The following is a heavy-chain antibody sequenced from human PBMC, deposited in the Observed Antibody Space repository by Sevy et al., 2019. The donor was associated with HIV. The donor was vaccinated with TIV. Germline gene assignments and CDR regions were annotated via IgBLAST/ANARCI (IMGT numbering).Heavy chain of an antibody. CDR2: ISGSGGST. CDR1: GFNFSSYA. V-gene: IGHV3-23*01. Sequence: GGSLRLSCAASGFNFSSYAMSWVRQAPGKGLEWVSAISGSGGSTYYADSVKGRLTISRDNSKNTLYLQMNSLRAEDTAVYYCAKDGPIFGVVITSNDAFDIWGQGTMVTVSS. D-gene: IGHD3-3*01. CDR3: AKDGPIFGVVITSNDAFDI. J-gene: IGHJ3*02.